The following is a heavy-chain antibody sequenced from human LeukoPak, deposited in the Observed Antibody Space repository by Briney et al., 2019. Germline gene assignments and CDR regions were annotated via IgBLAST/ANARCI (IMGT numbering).Heavy chain of an antibody. CDR3: ASRTYSSGWFAYYYYMDV. CDR1: GGSISSSSYY. D-gene: IGHD6-19*01. V-gene: IGHV4-39*01. J-gene: IGHJ6*03. Sequence: SETLSLTCTVSGGSISSSSYYWGWIRQPPGKGLEWIGSIYYSGSTYYNPSLKSRVTISVDTSKNQFSLKLSSVTAADTAVYYCASRTYSSGWFAYYYYMDVWGKGTTVTISS. CDR2: IYYSGST.